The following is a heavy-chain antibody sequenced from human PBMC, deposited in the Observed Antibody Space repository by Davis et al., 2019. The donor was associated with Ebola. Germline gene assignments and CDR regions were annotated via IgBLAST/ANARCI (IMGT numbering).Heavy chain of an antibody. D-gene: IGHD4-17*01. CDR1: GCPFNNYL. CDR3: ARGNYGDYIVRYYYKMDV. J-gene: IGHJ6*02. V-gene: IGHV4-59*01. CDR2: IHYLGNT. Sequence: MPSETLSLPFPAPGCPFNNYLWSWIRQPPGKGLEWIGNIHYLGNTNYNPSLKSRVTMSVDTSKNQFSLKLSSVTAADSAVYYCARGNYGDYIVRYYYKMDVWGQGTTVTVSS.